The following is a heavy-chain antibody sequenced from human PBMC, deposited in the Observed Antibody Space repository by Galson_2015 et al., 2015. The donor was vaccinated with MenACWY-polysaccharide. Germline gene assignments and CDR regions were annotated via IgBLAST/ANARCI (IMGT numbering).Heavy chain of an antibody. CDR2: INPDGSDK. D-gene: IGHD2-21*01. CDR3: GRHFDWAFDY. Sequence: SLRLSCAASGFSFSGHWMTWVRQAPGKGLEWVANINPDGSDKYYVDSVKGRFIISRDNAKNSVYLQMNGLRVEDTAIYYCGRHFDWAFDYRGQGALVTVSS. CDR1: GFSFSGHW. V-gene: IGHV3-7*01. J-gene: IGHJ4*02.